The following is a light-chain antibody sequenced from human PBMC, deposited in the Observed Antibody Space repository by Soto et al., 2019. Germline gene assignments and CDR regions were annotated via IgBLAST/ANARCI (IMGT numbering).Light chain of an antibody. J-gene: IGLJ1*01. CDR3: SSYTSSSTLALYV. V-gene: IGLV2-14*01. Sequence: QSALTQPASVSGSPGQSITTSCTGTSSDVGGYNYVSWYQQHPGKAPKLMIYEVSNRPSGVSNRFSGSKSGNTASLTISGLQAEDEADYYCSSYTSSSTLALYVFGTGTKVTVL. CDR1: SSDVGGYNY. CDR2: EVS.